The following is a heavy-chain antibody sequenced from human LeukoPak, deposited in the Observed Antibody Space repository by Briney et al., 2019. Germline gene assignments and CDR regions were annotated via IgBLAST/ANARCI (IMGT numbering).Heavy chain of an antibody. CDR1: GYTFTGYY. D-gene: IGHD1-26*01. Sequence: GASVKVSCEASGYTFTGYYIHWVRQAPGQGLEWMGWINPHSGATNYAQKLQGRVTMTTDTSTSTAYMELRSLRSDDTAVYYCARDSGAQRGASIVGATLVDYWGQGTLVTVSS. J-gene: IGHJ4*02. V-gene: IGHV1-2*02. CDR2: INPHSGAT. CDR3: ARDSGAQRGASIVGATLVDY.